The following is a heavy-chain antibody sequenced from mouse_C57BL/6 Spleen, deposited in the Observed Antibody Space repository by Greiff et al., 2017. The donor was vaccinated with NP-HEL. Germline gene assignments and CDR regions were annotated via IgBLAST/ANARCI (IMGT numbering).Heavy chain of an antibody. J-gene: IGHJ1*03. D-gene: IGHD2-1*01. CDR2: INPNNGGT. CDR3: ARSDYGNYVGYFEV. V-gene: IGHV1-26*01. Sequence: EVQLQQSGPELVKPGASVKISCKASGYTFTDYYMNWVKQSHGKSLEWIGDINPNNGGTSYNQKFKGKATLTVDKSSSTAYMELRSLTSEDSAVYYCARSDYGNYVGYFEVWGTGTTVTVSS. CDR1: GYTFTDYY.